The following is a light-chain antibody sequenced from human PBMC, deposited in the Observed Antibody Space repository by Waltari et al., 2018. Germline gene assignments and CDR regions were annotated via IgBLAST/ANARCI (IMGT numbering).Light chain of an antibody. Sequence: SYDLTQPPSVSVSPGQTVTISCSGHNLGNKYVSWYPQKAGQAPLLVVYARDRRPSGIPERFSGSNSDTTATLTISGTQAIDEADYYCQTWDSSLVVFGGGTKLTVL. CDR2: ARD. CDR1: NLGNKY. J-gene: IGLJ2*01. CDR3: QTWDSSLVV. V-gene: IGLV3-1*01.